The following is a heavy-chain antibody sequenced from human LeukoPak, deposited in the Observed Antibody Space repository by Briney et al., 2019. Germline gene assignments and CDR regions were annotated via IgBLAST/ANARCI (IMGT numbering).Heavy chain of an antibody. D-gene: IGHD3-22*01. CDR2: INHSGST. Sequence: PSETLSLTCAVYGGSFSGYYWSWIRQPPGKGLEWIGEINHSGSTNYNPSLKSRVTILVDTSKNQFSLKLSSVTAADTAVYYCARRVRDSSGYYHFDYWGQGTLVTVSS. CDR3: ARRVRDSSGYYHFDY. V-gene: IGHV4-34*01. J-gene: IGHJ4*02. CDR1: GGSFSGYY.